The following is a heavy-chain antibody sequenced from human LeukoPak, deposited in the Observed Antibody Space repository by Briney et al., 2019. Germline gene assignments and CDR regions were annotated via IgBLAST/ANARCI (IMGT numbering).Heavy chain of an antibody. V-gene: IGHV3-48*03. J-gene: IGHJ4*02. Sequence: GASLRLSCAASGFTFRNYEMNWVRQAPGKGLEWVSYISNSGANIFYADSVKGRFTVSRDNAKNSLFLQMNSLRPEDTAVYYCARDAHSGDGWGQGTLVTVSS. D-gene: IGHD6-25*01. CDR2: ISNSGANI. CDR3: ARDAHSGDG. CDR1: GFTFRNYE.